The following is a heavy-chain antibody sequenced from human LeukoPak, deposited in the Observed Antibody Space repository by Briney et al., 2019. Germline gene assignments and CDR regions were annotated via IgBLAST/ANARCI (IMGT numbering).Heavy chain of an antibody. V-gene: IGHV1-46*01. D-gene: IGHD3-22*01. CDR1: GYTFTSHY. J-gene: IGHJ4*02. Sequence: ASVKVSCKASGYTFTSHYMHWVRRAPGQGLEWMGIINPSGGSTSYAQKFQGRVTVTRNTSISTAYMELSSLRSEDTAVYYCAYDSSGYYPSYWGQGTLVTVSS. CDR2: INPSGGST. CDR3: AYDSSGYYPSY.